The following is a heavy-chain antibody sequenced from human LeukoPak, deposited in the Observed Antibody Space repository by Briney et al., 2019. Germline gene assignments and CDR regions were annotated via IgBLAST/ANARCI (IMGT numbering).Heavy chain of an antibody. J-gene: IGHJ4*02. D-gene: IGHD1-14*01. CDR2: INHSGST. V-gene: IGHV4-34*01. CDR3: ARAVALSGFDY. Sequence: PSEILSLTCAVYGGSFSGYYWSWIRQPPGKGLEWIGEINHSGSTNYNPSLKSRVTISVDTSKNQFSLKLSSVTAADTAVYYCARAVALSGFDYWGQGTLVTVSS. CDR1: GGSFSGYY.